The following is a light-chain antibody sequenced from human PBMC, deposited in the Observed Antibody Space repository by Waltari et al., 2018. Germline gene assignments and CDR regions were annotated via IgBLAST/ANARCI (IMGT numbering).Light chain of an antibody. CDR1: QSVSRA. CDR3: QHYVRLPVT. J-gene: IGKJ1*01. Sequence: EIVLTQSPGTLSLSPGERVILSCRVSQSVSRALAWYQQKPGQAPRLLIYGASNRATGIPDRFSGSGSGTDFSLTSSRLEPEDFAVYYCQHYVRLPVTFGQGTKVEIK. CDR2: GAS. V-gene: IGKV3-20*01.